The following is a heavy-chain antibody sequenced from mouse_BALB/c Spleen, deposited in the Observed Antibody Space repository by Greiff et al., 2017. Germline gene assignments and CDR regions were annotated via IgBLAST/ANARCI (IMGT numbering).Heavy chain of an antibody. CDR2: ISSGGST. CDR1: GFTFSSYA. D-gene: IGHD1-1*01. CDR3: ARGRATVVATRGYFDY. J-gene: IGHJ2*01. Sequence: EVQVVESGGGLVKPGGSLKLSCAASGFTFSSYAMSWVRQTPEKRLEWVASISSGGSTYYPDSVKGRFTISRDNARNILYLQMSSLRSEDTAMYYCARGRATVVATRGYFDYWGQGTTLTVSS. V-gene: IGHV5-6-5*01.